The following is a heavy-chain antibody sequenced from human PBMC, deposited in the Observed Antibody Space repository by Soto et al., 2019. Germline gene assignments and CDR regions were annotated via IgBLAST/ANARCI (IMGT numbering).Heavy chain of an antibody. CDR3: ARHRTLRVGGYDSPRNQFDY. J-gene: IGHJ4*02. V-gene: IGHV4-39*01. CDR2: IFYSGTT. CDR1: GGSISSSSYY. Sequence: QLQLQESGPGLVKPSETLSLTCTVSGGSISSSSYYWGWIRQPPGKGLEWIGSIFYSGTTYYNPSLKSRVTITVDTSKNQFSLKLTSVTAADTAVYYCARHRTLRVGGYDSPRNQFDYWGQGTLVTVSS. D-gene: IGHD5-12*01.